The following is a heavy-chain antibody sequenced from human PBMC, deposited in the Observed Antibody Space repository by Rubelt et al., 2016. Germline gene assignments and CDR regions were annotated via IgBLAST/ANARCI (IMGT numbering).Heavy chain of an antibody. J-gene: IGHJ6*02. Sequence: QVQLVQSGAEVREPGSSAKVSCVASGGTISTSSITWVRQVHGQGLEWMGRITPSLNFATSAQRFQGRVTITAYLELTRQTADDTAVYYCAMRGDTETCGDDYYCGLDVWGQGTTVTVSS. CDR2: ITPSLNFA. V-gene: IGHV1-69*04. D-gene: IGHD3-10*01. CDR3: AMRGDTETCGDDYYCGLDV. CDR1: GGTISTSS.